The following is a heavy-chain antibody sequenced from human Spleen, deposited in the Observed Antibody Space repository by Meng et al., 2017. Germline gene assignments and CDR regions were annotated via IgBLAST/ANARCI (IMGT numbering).Heavy chain of an antibody. CDR3: AGGSLTVTTENIDY. Sequence: QVQLQGSGPGLVKPSGPLSLTCAVSGDSISNTNWWTWVRRPPGKGLEWIGEIYPSGTTDFNPSLKSRVTISVDRANNQFSLKLSSVTAADTAVYYCAGGSLTVTTENIDYWGQGTLVTVSS. D-gene: IGHD4-17*01. V-gene: IGHV4-4*02. CDR1: GDSISNTNW. CDR2: IYPSGTT. J-gene: IGHJ4*02.